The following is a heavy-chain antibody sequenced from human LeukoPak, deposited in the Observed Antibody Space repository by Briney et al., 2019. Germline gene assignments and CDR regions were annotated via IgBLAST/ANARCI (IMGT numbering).Heavy chain of an antibody. Sequence: QAGGSLRLSCAVSGFTVRDNYMNWVRQAPGKGLEWVSVISSGGTTYYAESVQARFTISRANSKSTLYLQMNSLRAEDTAVYSCARDSLLAYWGQGTLVTV. J-gene: IGHJ4*02. D-gene: IGHD5/OR15-5a*01. CDR2: ISSGGTT. CDR1: GFTVRDNY. CDR3: ARDSLLAY. V-gene: IGHV3-66*01.